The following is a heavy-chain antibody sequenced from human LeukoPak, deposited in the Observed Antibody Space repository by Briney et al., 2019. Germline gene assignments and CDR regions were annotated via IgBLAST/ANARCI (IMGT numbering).Heavy chain of an antibody. Sequence: SETLSLTCTVSGGSISSYYWSWIRQPPGKGLEWIGTIYSGGSSYYNPSLKSRVTISLDTSKNQFSLKLTSVTAADTAVYYCARGYSSSWYFNWFDPWGQGTLVTVSS. J-gene: IGHJ5*02. CDR2: IYSGGSS. CDR3: ARGYSSSWYFNWFDP. D-gene: IGHD6-13*01. V-gene: IGHV4-4*08. CDR1: GGSISSYY.